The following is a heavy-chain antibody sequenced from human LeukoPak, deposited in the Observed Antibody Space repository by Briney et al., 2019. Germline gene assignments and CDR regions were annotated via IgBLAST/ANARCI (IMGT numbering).Heavy chain of an antibody. J-gene: IGHJ4*02. CDR2: TAGSGISK. D-gene: IGHD3-22*01. CDR3: ARLPTLYYDSSGYHYDY. V-gene: IGHV3-23*01. Sequence: GGSLRLSCAASGFTFSSYSMNWVRQAPGRGLEWASSTAGSGISKDYADSVKGRFTISKDKSKNTLYLQMDNLRAEDTGVYFCARLPTLYYDSSGYHYDYWGQGTLVTVSS. CDR1: GFTFSSYS.